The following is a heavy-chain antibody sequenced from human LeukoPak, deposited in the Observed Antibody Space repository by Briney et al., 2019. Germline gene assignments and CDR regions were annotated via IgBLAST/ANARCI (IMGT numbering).Heavy chain of an antibody. J-gene: IGHJ5*02. D-gene: IGHD2-15*01. V-gene: IGHV3-74*01. CDR2: INGDGTTT. CDR3: TRRVSATRWFDP. Sequence: GGSLRLSCAASGFTFSDYWIHWVRQAPGKGLVWVSRINGDGTTTIYADSVKGRFTISRDNAENTVYLQMNSLRVEDTAVYYCTRRVSATRWFDPWGLGTLVTVSS. CDR1: GFTFSDYW.